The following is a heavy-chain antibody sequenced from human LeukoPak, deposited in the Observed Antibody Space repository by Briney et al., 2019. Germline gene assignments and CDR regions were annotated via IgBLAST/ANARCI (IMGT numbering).Heavy chain of an antibody. CDR3: ARKSEWELLEY. Sequence: ASVTVSFKASGGTFISYAISWVRQAPGQGLEWMGWISAYNGNTNYSQKLQGRVTMTTDTSTSTAYMELRSLRSGDTAVYYCARKSEWELLEYWGQGTLVTVSS. D-gene: IGHD1-26*01. CDR2: ISAYNGNT. CDR1: GGTFISYA. J-gene: IGHJ4*02. V-gene: IGHV1-18*01.